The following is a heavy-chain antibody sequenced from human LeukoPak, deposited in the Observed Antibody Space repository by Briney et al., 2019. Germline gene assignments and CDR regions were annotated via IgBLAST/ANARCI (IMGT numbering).Heavy chain of an antibody. CDR3: ARVYGSGIDY. CDR2: MNPNSGNT. V-gene: IGHV1-8*02. Sequence: ASVKVSCKASGGTFSSYAINWVRQATGQGLEWMGWMNPNSGNTGYAQKFQGRVTMTRNTSISTAYMELSSLRSEDTAVYYCARVYGSGIDYWGQGTLVTVSS. CDR1: GGTFSSYA. J-gene: IGHJ4*02. D-gene: IGHD3-10*01.